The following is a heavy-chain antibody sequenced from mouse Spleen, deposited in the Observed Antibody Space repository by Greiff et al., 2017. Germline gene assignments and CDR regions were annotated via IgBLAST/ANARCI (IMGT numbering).Heavy chain of an antibody. CDR2: INPNNGGT. CDR3: ARRRLGRGFAY. J-gene: IGHJ3*01. V-gene: IGHV1-18*01. CDR1: GYTFTDYN. D-gene: IGHD4-1*01. Sequence: VQLKESGPELVKPGASVKIPCKASGYTFTDYNMDWVKQSHGKSLEWIGDINPNNGGTIYNQKFKGKATLTVDKSSSTAYMELRSLTSEDTAVYYCARRRLGRGFAYWGQGTLVTVSA.